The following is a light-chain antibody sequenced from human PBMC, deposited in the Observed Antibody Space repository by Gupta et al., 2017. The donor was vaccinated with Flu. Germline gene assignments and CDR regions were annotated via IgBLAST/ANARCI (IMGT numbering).Light chain of an antibody. CDR3: IRAKHWLYT. J-gene: IGKJ2*01. Sequence: VTLGQPASISCRASQSLGHSDGNTYLNWYQQRPCQSPRRLIYKVSSRDSGVPDRFSDSGSGTDFTLKISRGEAEDVGVYYCIRAKHWLYTFGQGTKLEMK. CDR2: KVS. CDR1: QSLGHSDGNTY. V-gene: IGKV2-30*02.